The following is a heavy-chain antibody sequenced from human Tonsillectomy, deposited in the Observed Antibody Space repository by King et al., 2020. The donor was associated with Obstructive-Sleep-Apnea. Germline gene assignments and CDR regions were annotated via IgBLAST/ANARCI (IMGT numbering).Heavy chain of an antibody. V-gene: IGHV4-59*08. CDR3: ARHEYGVGYAY. D-gene: IGHD2-2*01. CDR2: IYHPERT. Sequence: MQLQESGPGLVKPSETLSLTCSVSGVSIRGFHWSWLRQSPGRVVEFRSSIYHPERTTDNPSLRSRATKSLDMSKEQFSLKLNSVTAADTALYFCARHEYGVGYAYWGQGTLVTVSS. J-gene: IGHJ4*02. CDR1: GVSIRGFH.